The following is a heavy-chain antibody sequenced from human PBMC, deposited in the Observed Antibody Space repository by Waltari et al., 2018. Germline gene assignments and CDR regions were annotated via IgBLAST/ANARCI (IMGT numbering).Heavy chain of an antibody. CDR1: GGSFSGYY. CDR3: ARAGDLNWSGYSYYYYYYYMDV. CDR2: INHSGST. D-gene: IGHD3-3*01. J-gene: IGHJ6*03. V-gene: IGHV4-34*01. Sequence: QVQLQQWGAGLLKPSETLSLTCAVYGGSFSGYYWSWIRQPPGKGLEWIGEINHSGSTNYNPALKSRVTISVDTSKNQFSLKLSSVTAADTAVYYCARAGDLNWSGYSYYYYYYYMDVWGKGTTVTVSS.